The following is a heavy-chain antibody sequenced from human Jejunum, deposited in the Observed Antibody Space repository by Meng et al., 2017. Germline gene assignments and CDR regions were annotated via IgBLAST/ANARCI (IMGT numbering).Heavy chain of an antibody. CDR1: GFTFDDYA. D-gene: IGHD6-13*01. J-gene: IGHJ3*02. V-gene: IGHV3-9*01. CDR3: AKDKWEASSLGGDAFDI. CDR2: ISWNSGII. Sequence: GGSLRLSYAASGFTFDDYAMHWVRQAPGKGLEWVSGISWNSGIIYYAESLKGRFTVSRDNAKNSLYLQVDSLRPEDTAFYYCAKDKWEASSLGGDAFDIWGQGTMVTVSS.